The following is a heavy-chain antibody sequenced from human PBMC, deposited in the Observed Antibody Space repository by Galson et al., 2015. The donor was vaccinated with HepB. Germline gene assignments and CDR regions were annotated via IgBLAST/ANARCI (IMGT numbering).Heavy chain of an antibody. V-gene: IGHV4-59*01. CDR3: ARDHIAVAGTNWFDP. CDR1: GGSISSYY. Sequence: ETLSLTCTVSGGSISSYYWSWIRQPPGKGLEWIGYIYYSGSTNYNPSLKSRVTISVDTSKNQFSLKLSSVTAADTAVYYCARDHIAVAGTNWFDPWGQGTLVTVSS. CDR2: IYYSGST. J-gene: IGHJ5*02. D-gene: IGHD6-19*01.